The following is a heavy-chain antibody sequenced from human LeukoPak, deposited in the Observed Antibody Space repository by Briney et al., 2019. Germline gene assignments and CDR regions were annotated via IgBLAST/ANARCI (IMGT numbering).Heavy chain of an antibody. V-gene: IGHV1-2*02. CDR2: ISPHGART. D-gene: IGHD2-21*02. CDR3: ARGPYTAKWDY. Sequence: ASVKVSCKASGYTFTGYYMHWVRQAPGQGLEWVGWISPHGARTDYAQKFQDRVTMTTDTSTTTVYMELRSLKSDDTAVYYCARGPYTAKWDYWGQGTLVTVSS. J-gene: IGHJ4*02. CDR1: GYTFTGYY.